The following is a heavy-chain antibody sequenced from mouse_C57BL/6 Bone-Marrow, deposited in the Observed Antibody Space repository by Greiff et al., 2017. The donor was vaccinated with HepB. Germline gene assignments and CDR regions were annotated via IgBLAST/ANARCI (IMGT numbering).Heavy chain of an antibody. CDR3: ARSGYGSSYDWYFDV. CDR1: GYTFTSYW. V-gene: IGHV1-64*01. J-gene: IGHJ1*03. CDR2: IHPNSGST. D-gene: IGHD1-1*01. Sequence: QVQLQHPGAELVKPGASVKLSCKASGYTFTSYWMHWVKQRPGQGLEWIGMIHPNSGSTNYNEKFKSKATLTVDKSSSTAYMQLSSLTSEDSAVYYCARSGYGSSYDWYFDVWGTGTTVTVSS.